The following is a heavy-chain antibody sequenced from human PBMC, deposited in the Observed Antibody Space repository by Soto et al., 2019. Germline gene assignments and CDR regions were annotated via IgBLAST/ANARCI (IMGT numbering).Heavy chain of an antibody. CDR2: ISYDGSNK. Sequence: PGGSLRLSCAASGVTFSSDGMHWVRQAPGKGLEWVAVISYDGSNKYYADSVKGRFTISRDNSKNTLYLQMNSLRAEDTAVYYCAKAWYRYYDSRRYQRAVDYWGQGTLVTVSS. V-gene: IGHV3-30*18. CDR1: GVTFSSDG. D-gene: IGHD3-22*01. CDR3: AKAWYRYYDSRRYQRAVDY. J-gene: IGHJ4*02.